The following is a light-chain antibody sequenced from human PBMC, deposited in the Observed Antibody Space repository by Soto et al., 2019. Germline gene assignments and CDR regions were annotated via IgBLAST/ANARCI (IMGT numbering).Light chain of an antibody. CDR3: QQYDSRPIT. V-gene: IGKV1-33*01. J-gene: IGKJ5*01. CDR2: DAS. Sequence: IHMTQSPSSLSASVGNRVTFTCQASQDISNYLSWYQHKIGKAPKLLVYDASDLESGVPGRFSASGYGTHFSLTISNLQPEDFATYFCQQYDSRPITFGQGTRLEIK. CDR1: QDISNY.